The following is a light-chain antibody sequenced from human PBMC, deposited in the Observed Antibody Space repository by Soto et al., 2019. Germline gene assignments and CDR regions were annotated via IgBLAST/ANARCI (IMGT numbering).Light chain of an antibody. CDR1: SSNIGSNI. Sequence: QSVLTQPPSASGTPGQRVTISCSGSSSNIGSNIVNWYQQVPGTAPKLLIYNKNQRPSGVPDRFSGSKSGTSASLAISGLQSEDEADYYWAAWGDSLNGHVVFGGGNKVTVL. CDR2: NKN. V-gene: IGLV1-44*01. CDR3: AAWGDSLNGHVV. J-gene: IGLJ2*01.